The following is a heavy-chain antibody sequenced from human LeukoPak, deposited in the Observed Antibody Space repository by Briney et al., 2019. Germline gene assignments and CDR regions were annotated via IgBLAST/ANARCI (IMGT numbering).Heavy chain of an antibody. V-gene: IGHV4-34*01. D-gene: IGHD3-9*01. CDR2: INHSGSS. Sequence: SETLSLTCAVYGGSFSGYYWSWIRQPPGKGLEWIGEINHSGSSNYNPSLKSRVTISVDTSKNQFSLKLSSVTAADTAVYYCARVQYYDILTGYFDYWGQGTLVTVSS. CDR3: ARVQYYDILTGYFDY. J-gene: IGHJ4*02. CDR1: GGSFSGYY.